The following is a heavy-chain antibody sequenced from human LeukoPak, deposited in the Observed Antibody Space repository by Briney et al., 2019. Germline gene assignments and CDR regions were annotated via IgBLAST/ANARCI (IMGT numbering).Heavy chain of an antibody. Sequence: GASVKVSCKGSGYTFTSYDFNWVRQATAQGLEWMGWMNPKSGNTRNAQKFQGRVTMTRNTSINTAYMELSSLRSEDTAVYYCARGLGYCNGGSCYSDYWGQGTLVTVS. J-gene: IGHJ4*02. CDR3: ARGLGYCNGGSCYSDY. CDR2: MNPKSGNT. V-gene: IGHV1-8*01. CDR1: GYTFTSYD. D-gene: IGHD2-15*01.